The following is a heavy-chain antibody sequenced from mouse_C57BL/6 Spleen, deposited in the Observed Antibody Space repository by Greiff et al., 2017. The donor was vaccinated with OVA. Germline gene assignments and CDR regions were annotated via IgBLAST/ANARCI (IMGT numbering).Heavy chain of an antibody. V-gene: IGHV1-20*01. CDR3: AREGFAD. D-gene: IGHD3-3*01. CDR1: GYSFTGYF. J-gene: IGHJ3*01. Sequence: EVKLVESGPELVKPGDSVKISCKASGYSFTGYFMNWVMQSHGKSLEWIGRINPYNGDTFYNQKFKGKATLTVDKSSSTAHMELRSLTSEDSAVYYGAREGFADWGQGTLVTVSA. CDR2: INPYNGDT.